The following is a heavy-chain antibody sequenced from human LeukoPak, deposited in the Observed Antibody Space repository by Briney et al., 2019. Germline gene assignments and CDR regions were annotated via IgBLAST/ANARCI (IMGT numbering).Heavy chain of an antibody. CDR3: ARGPRNDP. V-gene: IGHV1-8*01. J-gene: IGHJ5*02. Sequence: GASVTVSCTTSGYPFTTYEINWVRQAAGQGLEWMGWVHPNSGNTAYAQKFQGRVTMTRDTSISTAYMELSGLRSDDTAVYFCARGPRNDPWGQGTLVTVSS. D-gene: IGHD1-14*01. CDR1: GYPFTTYE. CDR2: VHPNSGNT.